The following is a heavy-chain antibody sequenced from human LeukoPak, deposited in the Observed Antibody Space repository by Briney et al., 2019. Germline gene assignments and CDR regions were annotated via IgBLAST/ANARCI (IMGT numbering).Heavy chain of an antibody. CDR2: INHSGST. CDR3: ARGLTYYDILTGYYNGGSWFDP. J-gene: IGHJ5*02. Sequence: SETLSLTCAVYGGSFSGYYWSWTRQPPGKGLEWIGEINHSGSTNYNPSLKSRVTISVDTSKNQFSLKLSSVTAADTAVYYCARGLTYYDILTGYYNGGSWFDPWGQGTLVTVSS. D-gene: IGHD3-9*01. V-gene: IGHV4-34*01. CDR1: GGSFSGYY.